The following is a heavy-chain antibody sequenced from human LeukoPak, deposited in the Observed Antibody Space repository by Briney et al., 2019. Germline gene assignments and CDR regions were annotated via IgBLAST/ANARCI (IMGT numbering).Heavy chain of an antibody. CDR2: IYPGDSDT. J-gene: IGHJ4*02. V-gene: IGHV5-51*01. CDR3: ARHLRSSYDSSGYMPPGFDY. D-gene: IGHD3-22*01. CDR1: GYSFTSYW. Sequence: GESLKISCKGSGYSFTSYWIGWVRQMPGKGLEWMGIIYPGDSDTRYSPSFQGQVTISADKSISTAYLQWSGLKASDTAMYYCARHLRSSYDSSGYMPPGFDYWGQGTLVTVSS.